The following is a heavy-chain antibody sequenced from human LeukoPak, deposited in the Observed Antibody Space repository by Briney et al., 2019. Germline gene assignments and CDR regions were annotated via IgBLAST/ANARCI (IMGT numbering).Heavy chain of an antibody. J-gene: IGHJ6*04. Sequence: VGSLRLSCAGSGFTFSSYNMNWVRQAPGKGLEWISYISSSGRTVYYAESVRGRFAISRDNARSSLYLQMAGLTAEDTAVYYCARTLYSALDVWGNGTTVTVSS. CDR2: ISSSGRTV. CDR1: GFTFSSYN. CDR3: ARTLYSALDV. V-gene: IGHV3-48*01. D-gene: IGHD2-8*01.